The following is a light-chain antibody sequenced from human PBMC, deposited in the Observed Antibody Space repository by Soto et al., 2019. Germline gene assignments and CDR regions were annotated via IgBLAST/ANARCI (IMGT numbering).Light chain of an antibody. J-gene: IGKJ3*01. CDR3: QQLNSYLTFT. CDR1: QGISSY. Sequence: DIQLTQSPSFLSACVGDRVTITCRASQGISSYLAWYQQKPGKAPKLLIYAASTLQSGVPSRFSGSGSGTEFTLTISSLQPEDFANYYCQQLNSYLTFTFGPGTKADIK. CDR2: AAS. V-gene: IGKV1-9*01.